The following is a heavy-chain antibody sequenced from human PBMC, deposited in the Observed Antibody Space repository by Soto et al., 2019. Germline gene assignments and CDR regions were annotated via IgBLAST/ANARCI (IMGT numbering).Heavy chain of an antibody. CDR3: ARDLDASGSYYTNY. CDR1: GYTFSSIG. V-gene: IGHV1-18*01. Sequence: QVQLVQSGAEVKKPGASVTVSCKTSGYTFSSIGISWVRQAPGQGLEWMGWISPHKDNTYYAQRLQGRVTMTTDTSTSTAYMELRSRRSDDTAVYFCARDLDASGSYYTNYWGQGTLVTVSS. D-gene: IGHD3-10*01. CDR2: ISPHKDNT. J-gene: IGHJ4*02.